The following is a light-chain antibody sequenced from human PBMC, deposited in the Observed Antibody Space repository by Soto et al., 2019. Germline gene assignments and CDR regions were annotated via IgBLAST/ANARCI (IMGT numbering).Light chain of an antibody. CDR2: KAS. J-gene: IGKJ1*01. CDR3: NQYHSSPWT. CDR1: PSISSW. V-gene: IGKV1-5*03. Sequence: DIQMTQSPSTLSASVGYRVTITCRASPSISSWLAWYQQKPGKAPKFLIYKASSLASGVPARFSGSGSGTEFTLTISSVQPDDFATYYCNQYHSSPWTFGQGTKVEIK.